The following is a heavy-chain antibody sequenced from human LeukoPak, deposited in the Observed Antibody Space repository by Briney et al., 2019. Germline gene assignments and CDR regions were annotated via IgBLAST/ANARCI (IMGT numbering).Heavy chain of an antibody. J-gene: IGHJ4*02. V-gene: IGHV3-23*01. CDR3: AKVDVRGYSYGFDY. Sequence: GGSLRLSCAASGFTFSSYAMSWVRQAPGKGLEWVSAISGSGSTTFYADSVKGRFTMSRDNSINTLYLQMNSLRADDTAVYYCAKVDVRGYSYGFDYWGQGTLVTVSS. CDR1: GFTFSSYA. D-gene: IGHD5-18*01. CDR2: ISGSGSTT.